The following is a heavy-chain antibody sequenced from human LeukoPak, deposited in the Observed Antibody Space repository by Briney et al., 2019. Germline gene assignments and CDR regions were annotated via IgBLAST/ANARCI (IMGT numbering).Heavy chain of an antibody. Sequence: ASVKVSCKASGYTFTSYDINWVRQAPGQGLEWMGWINPNSGGTNYAQKFQGRVTMTRDTSISTAYMDLSRLRSDDTAVYFCARDVGYCSSTSCYAYLKTLNYFDYWGQGTLVTVSS. J-gene: IGHJ4*02. V-gene: IGHV1-2*02. CDR1: GYTFTSYD. D-gene: IGHD2-2*03. CDR2: INPNSGGT. CDR3: ARDVGYCSSTSCYAYLKTLNYFDY.